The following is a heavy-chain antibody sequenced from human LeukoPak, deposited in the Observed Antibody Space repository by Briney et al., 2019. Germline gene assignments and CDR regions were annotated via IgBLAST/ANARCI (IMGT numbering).Heavy chain of an antibody. D-gene: IGHD2-8*02. CDR2: ISGSGGST. Sequence: PGGSLRLSCAASGFTFSTYAMSWVRQAPGKGLEWVSGISGSGGSTYYADSVKGRFTISRDNSKNTLYLQMNSLRAEDTAVSYCAKALVNWFDPWGQGTLVTVSS. CDR1: GFTFSTYA. J-gene: IGHJ5*02. V-gene: IGHV3-23*01. CDR3: AKALVNWFDP.